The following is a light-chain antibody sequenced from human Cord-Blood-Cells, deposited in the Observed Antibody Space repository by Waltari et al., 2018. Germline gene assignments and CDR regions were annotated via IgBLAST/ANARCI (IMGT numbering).Light chain of an antibody. Sequence: DIVMTQSPDSLAVSLGERAPIKCKPSQSVLYSSNNKNYLAWYQQKPGQPPQLLISWAATRESGVPDRFSGSGSGTDFTLTISSLQAEDVAVYYCQQYYSTPLTFGGGTKVEIK. CDR1: QSVLYSSNNKNY. CDR2: WAA. CDR3: QQYYSTPLT. J-gene: IGKJ4*01. V-gene: IGKV4-1*01.